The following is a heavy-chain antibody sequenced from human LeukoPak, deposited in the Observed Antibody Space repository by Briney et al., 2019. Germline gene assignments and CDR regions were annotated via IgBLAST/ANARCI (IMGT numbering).Heavy chain of an antibody. D-gene: IGHD6-13*01. J-gene: IGHJ3*02. CDR3: ARDHSSSDAFDI. CDR2: IYYSGST. Sequence: SETLSLTCTVSGGSISSYYWSWIRQPPGKGLEWIGYIYYSGSTNSNPSLKSRVTISVDTSKNQFSLKLSSVTAADTAVYYCARDHSSSDAFDIWGQGTMVTVSS. V-gene: IGHV4-59*01. CDR1: GGSISSYY.